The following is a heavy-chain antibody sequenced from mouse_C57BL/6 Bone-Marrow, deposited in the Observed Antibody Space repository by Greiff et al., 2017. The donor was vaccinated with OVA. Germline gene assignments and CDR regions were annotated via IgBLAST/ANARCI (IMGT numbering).Heavy chain of an antibody. CDR2: INPNNGGT. CDR3: ARSQLRLAWFAY. V-gene: IGHV1-26*01. Sequence: EVQLQQSGPELVKPGASVKISCKASGYTFTDYYMNWVKQSHGKSLEWIGDINPNNGGTSYNQKFKGKATLTVDKSSSTAYMELRSLTSEDSAVYYCARSQLRLAWFAYWGQGTLVTVSA. CDR1: GYTFTDYY. D-gene: IGHD3-2*02. J-gene: IGHJ3*01.